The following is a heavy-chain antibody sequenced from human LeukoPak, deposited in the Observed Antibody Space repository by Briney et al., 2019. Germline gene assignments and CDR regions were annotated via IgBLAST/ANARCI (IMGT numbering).Heavy chain of an antibody. V-gene: IGHV1-2*06. CDR3: ARDYCSSTSCLFDY. J-gene: IGHJ4*02. CDR1: GYTFTSYG. CDR2: INPNSGDT. D-gene: IGHD2-2*01. Sequence: ASVKVSCKASGYTFTSYGISWVRQAPGQGLEWMGRINPNSGDTNYAQKFQGRVTMTRDTSISTAYMELSRLRSDDTAVYYCARDYCSSTSCLFDYWGQGTLVSVSS.